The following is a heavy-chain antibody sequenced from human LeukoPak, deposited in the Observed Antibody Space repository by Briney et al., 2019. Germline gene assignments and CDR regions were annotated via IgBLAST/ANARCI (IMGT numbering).Heavy chain of an antibody. CDR3: ARVNRATWRRALGAFDI. J-gene: IGHJ3*02. D-gene: IGHD3-10*01. CDR2: INHSGST. Sequence: PSEALSLTCAVYGGSFSGYYWSWIRQPPGKGLEWIGEINHSGSTNYNPSLKSRVTISVDTSKNQFSLKLSSVTAADTAVSYCARVNRATWRRALGAFDIWGQGTMVTVSS. V-gene: IGHV4-34*01. CDR1: GGSFSGYY.